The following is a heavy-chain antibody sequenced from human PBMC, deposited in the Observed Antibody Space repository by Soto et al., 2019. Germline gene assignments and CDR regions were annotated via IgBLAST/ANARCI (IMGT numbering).Heavy chain of an antibody. CDR2: ISNDGSKK. D-gene: IGHD6-19*01. V-gene: IGHV3-30*18. J-gene: IGHJ3*02. CDR1: GFTFSSYA. CDR3: AKKSHTSAWADAFDM. Sequence: QVQLMESGGGVVQPGRSLSLSCAASGFTFSSYAMQWVRQAPGKGLEWVAAISNDGSKKYYGDSVKGRYSISRDNSKSTLYLQMNSLRAEDTAVYYCAKKSHTSAWADAFDMWGQGTMVTVSS.